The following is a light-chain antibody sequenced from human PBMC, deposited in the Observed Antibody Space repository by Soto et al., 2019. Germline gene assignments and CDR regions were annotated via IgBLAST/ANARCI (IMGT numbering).Light chain of an antibody. J-gene: IGKJ1*01. CDR2: DAS. CDR3: QQYETFSGT. CDR1: QSVSGW. Sequence: EIQMTQSPSTLSASVGDTFTVTCLASQSVSGWLAWYQQKPGESPKLLIYDASALPRGVPSRFSGSGSGTKFTLTIASLQPDDFATYYCQQYETFSGTYGQGTKVDIK. V-gene: IGKV1-5*01.